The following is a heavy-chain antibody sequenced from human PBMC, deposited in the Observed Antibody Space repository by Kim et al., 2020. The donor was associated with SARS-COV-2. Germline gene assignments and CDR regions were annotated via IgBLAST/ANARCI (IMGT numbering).Heavy chain of an antibody. D-gene: IGHD3-3*01. CDR3: ARYYDFWSGSSYNWFDP. V-gene: IGHV1-69*04. Sequence: SVKVSCKASGGTFSSYAISWVRQAPGQGLEWMGRIIPILGIANYAQKFQGRVTITADKSTSTAYMELSSLRSEDTAVYYCARYYDFWSGSSYNWFDPWGQGTLVTVSS. CDR2: IIPILGIA. CDR1: GGTFSSYA. J-gene: IGHJ5*02.